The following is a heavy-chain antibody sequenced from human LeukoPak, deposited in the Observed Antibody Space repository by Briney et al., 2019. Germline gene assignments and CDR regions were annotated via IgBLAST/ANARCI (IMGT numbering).Heavy chain of an antibody. CDR1: GFTFSSSW. J-gene: IGHJ5*02. CDR2: IKQDGSEK. Sequence: QAGASLRLFCPAAGFTFSSSWMSWVRHAPGKGLEWLTYIKQDGSEKYYADSVKGRFTISRDNAKNSLYPQMNSLRAEDTAVYYCARDRIAWGSGGLDWFDPWGQGTLVTVSS. D-gene: IGHD3-10*01. CDR3: ARDRIAWGSGGLDWFDP. V-gene: IGHV3-7*01.